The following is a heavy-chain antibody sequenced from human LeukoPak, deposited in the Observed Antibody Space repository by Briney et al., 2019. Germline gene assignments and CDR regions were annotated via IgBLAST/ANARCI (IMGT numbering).Heavy chain of an antibody. V-gene: IGHV4-4*07. J-gene: IGHJ5*02. D-gene: IGHD3-3*01. CDR2: IYTSGST. CDR1: GGSISSYY. CDR3: ARDSNDFWSSNWFDP. Sequence: SETLSLTCTVSGGSISSYYWSWIRQPAGKGLEWIGRIYTSGSTNYNPSLKSRVTMSVDTSKNQFSLKLSSVTAADTAAYYCARDSNDFWSSNWFDPWGQGTLVTVSS.